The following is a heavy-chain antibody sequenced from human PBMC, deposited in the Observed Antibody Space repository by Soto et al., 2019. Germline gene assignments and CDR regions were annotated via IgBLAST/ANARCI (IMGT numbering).Heavy chain of an antibody. J-gene: IGHJ5*02. CDR3: ARVLRGYRNAIALNWFDP. CDR1: GGSISSGGYY. V-gene: IGHV4-31*03. CDR2: IYYSGST. D-gene: IGHD5-18*01. Sequence: QVQLQESGPGLVKPSQTLSLTCTVSGGSISSGGYYWSWIRQHPGKGLEWIGYIYYSGSTYYNPSLKSRVTISVDTSKNQFTLKLSSVTAADTAVYYCARVLRGYRNAIALNWFDPWGQGTLVTVSS.